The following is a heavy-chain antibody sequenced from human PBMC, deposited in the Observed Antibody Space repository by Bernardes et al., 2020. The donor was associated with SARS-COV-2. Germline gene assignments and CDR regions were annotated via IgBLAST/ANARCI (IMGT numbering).Heavy chain of an antibody. V-gene: IGHV1-46*01. CDR3: ARDNNKEELSGYVSHFDY. D-gene: IGHD5-12*01. J-gene: IGHJ4*02. Sequence: ASVKVSCKASGYTFTSYYMHWVRQAPGQGLEWMGIITPSGGSTSYAQKFQGRVTMTRDTSTSTVYMELSSLRSEDTAVYYCARDNNKEELSGYVSHFDYWGQGTLVTVSS. CDR2: ITPSGGST. CDR1: GYTFTSYY.